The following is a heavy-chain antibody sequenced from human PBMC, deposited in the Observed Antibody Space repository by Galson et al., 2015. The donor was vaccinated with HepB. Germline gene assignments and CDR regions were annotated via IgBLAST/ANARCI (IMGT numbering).Heavy chain of an antibody. CDR1: GYTFTSYY. CDR2: FDPEDGET. V-gene: IGHV1-24*01. Sequence: SVKVSCKASGYTFTSYYMHWVRQAPGKGLEWMGGFDPEDGETIYAQKFQGRVTMTEDTSTDTAYMELSSLRSEDTAVYYCATDLRITMVRGVVNWFDPWGQGTLVTVSS. D-gene: IGHD3-10*01. J-gene: IGHJ5*02. CDR3: ATDLRITMVRGVVNWFDP.